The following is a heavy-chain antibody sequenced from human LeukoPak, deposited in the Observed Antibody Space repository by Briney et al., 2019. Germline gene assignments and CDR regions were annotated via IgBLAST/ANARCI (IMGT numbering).Heavy chain of an antibody. CDR3: ARPQYDILTGLTNGMDV. Sequence: GESLKISCKGSGYSFTSYWIGWVRQMPGKGLEWMGIIYPVDSDTRYSPSFQGQVTISADKSISTAYLQWSSLKASDTAMYYCARPQYDILTGLTNGMDVWGQGTTVTVSS. CDR1: GYSFTSYW. V-gene: IGHV5-51*01. J-gene: IGHJ6*02. D-gene: IGHD3-9*01. CDR2: IYPVDSDT.